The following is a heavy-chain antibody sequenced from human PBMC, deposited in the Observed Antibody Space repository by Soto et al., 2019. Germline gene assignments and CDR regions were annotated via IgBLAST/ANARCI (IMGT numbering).Heavy chain of an antibody. CDR1: GVTFSGYS. Sequence: GGSLRLSCAVSGVTFSGYSMNWVRQAPGKGLEWVSSISRSSSNIYYPESAQGRLPITRDNAKSSLYLQLNSLRAEDTAVYYCARDERVVATTSDDGGQGTPVT. D-gene: IGHD1-26*01. CDR3: ARDERVVATTSDD. V-gene: IGHV3-21*01. CDR2: ISRSSSNI. J-gene: IGHJ4*02.